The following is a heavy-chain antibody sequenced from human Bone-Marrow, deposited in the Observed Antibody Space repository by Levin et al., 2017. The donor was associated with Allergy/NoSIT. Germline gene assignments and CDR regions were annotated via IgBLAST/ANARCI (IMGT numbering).Heavy chain of an antibody. CDR3: ARVNVGPHYYYYGMDV. Sequence: ASVKVSCKASGGTFSSYVISWVRQVPGQGLEWMGGIIPVFGTARYAQKFQGRVTITADESTSTAYMELSSLRSEDTAVYYCARVNVGPHYYYYGMDVWGQGTTVTVSS. CDR2: IIPVFGTA. J-gene: IGHJ6*02. CDR1: GGTFSSYV. D-gene: IGHD1-26*01. V-gene: IGHV1-69*13.